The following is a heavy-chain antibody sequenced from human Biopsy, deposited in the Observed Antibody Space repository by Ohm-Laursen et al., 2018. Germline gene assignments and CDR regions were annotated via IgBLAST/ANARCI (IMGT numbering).Heavy chain of an antibody. D-gene: IGHD3-10*01. Sequence: GTLSLTCTVSGGSISSSTYWWGWIRQPPEKGLDWIGSIYYSGSTYYNPSLKSRVTISVDTSKNLFSLKLSSVTAADAAVYYCARRIPDYGSGSYFDAFDIWGRGTMVTVSS. CDR3: ARRIPDYGSGSYFDAFDI. CDR1: GGSISSSTYW. V-gene: IGHV4-39*01. J-gene: IGHJ3*02. CDR2: IYYSGST.